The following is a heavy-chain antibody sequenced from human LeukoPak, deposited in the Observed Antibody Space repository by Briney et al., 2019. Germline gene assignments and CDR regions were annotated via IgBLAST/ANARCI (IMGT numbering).Heavy chain of an antibody. CDR3: ARGPGEWEHHFDY. V-gene: IGHV4-38-2*02. CDR1: GYSISSGYY. J-gene: IGHJ4*02. CDR2: IYHSGST. D-gene: IGHD1-26*01. Sequence: SETLSLTCTVSGYSISSGYYWGWIRQPPGKGLEWIGSIYHSGSTYYNPSLKSRVTISVDTSKNQFSLKLSSVTAADTAVYYCARGPGEWEHHFDYWGQGTLVTVSS.